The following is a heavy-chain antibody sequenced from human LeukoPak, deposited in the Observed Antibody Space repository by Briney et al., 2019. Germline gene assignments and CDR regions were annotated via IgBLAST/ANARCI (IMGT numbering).Heavy chain of an antibody. D-gene: IGHD5-18*01. J-gene: IGHJ4*02. CDR2: IRYDGSHK. CDR3: AKLDWGGSRYGYFDS. Sequence: GGSLRLSCAASGFIFSSYVMHWVRQAPGKGLEWVAFIRYDGSHKYYADSVKGRFTISRDNSKNTLYLQMNSLRADDTAVYYCAKLDWGGSRYGYFDSWGQGTLVTVSS. V-gene: IGHV3-30*02. CDR1: GFIFSSYV.